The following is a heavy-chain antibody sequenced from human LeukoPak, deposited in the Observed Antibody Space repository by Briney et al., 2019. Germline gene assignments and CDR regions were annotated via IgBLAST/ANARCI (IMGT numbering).Heavy chain of an antibody. CDR1: GFIFRTYW. CDR3: LSGPGH. CDR2: INEDGSEK. J-gene: IGHJ4*02. V-gene: IGHV3-7*01. Sequence: GGSLRLSCEATGFIFRTYWMGWVRQAPGKGLEWVAYINEDGSEKYYVDSVKGRFTISRDNAKNSLYLQMNILRAEGTAVFYCLSGPGHCGQGALVTVSS.